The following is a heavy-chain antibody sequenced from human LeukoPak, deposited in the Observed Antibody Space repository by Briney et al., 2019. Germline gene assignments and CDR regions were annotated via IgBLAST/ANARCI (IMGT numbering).Heavy chain of an antibody. CDR3: ARDRGSSSSLWFDP. J-gene: IGHJ5*02. CDR1: GGTFSSYA. Sequence: SVTVSCKASGGTFSSYAISWVRQAPGQGLEWMGGIIPIFGTANYAQKFQGRVTITADESTSTAYMELSSLRSEDTAVYYCARDRGSSSSLWFDPWGQGTLVTVSS. D-gene: IGHD6-6*01. V-gene: IGHV1-69*13. CDR2: IIPIFGTA.